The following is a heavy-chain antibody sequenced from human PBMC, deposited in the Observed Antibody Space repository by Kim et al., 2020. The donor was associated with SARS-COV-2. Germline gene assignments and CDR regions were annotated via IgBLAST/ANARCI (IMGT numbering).Heavy chain of an antibody. Sequence: SETLSLTCTVSGYSISSGYYWGWIRQPPGKGLEWIGSIYHSGSTYYNPSLKSRVTIPVDTSKNQFSLKLSSVTAADTAVYYCAREVPPYYYGSSGWVDYWGQGTLVTVSS. J-gene: IGHJ4*02. CDR2: IYHSGST. D-gene: IGHD3-22*01. CDR1: GYSISSGYY. CDR3: AREVPPYYYGSSGWVDY. V-gene: IGHV4-38-2*02.